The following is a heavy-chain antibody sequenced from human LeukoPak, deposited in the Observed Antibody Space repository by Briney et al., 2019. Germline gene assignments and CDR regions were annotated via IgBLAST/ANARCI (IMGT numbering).Heavy chain of an antibody. CDR3: AKLWQWFFDY. CDR2: ISWNSGSI. Sequence: GGSLRLSCAASGFIFRSYDMHWVRQAPGKGLEWVSGISWNSGSIGYADSVKGRFTISRDNSKNTLYLQMNSLRAEDTAVYYCAKLWQWFFDYWGQGTLVTVSS. J-gene: IGHJ4*02. V-gene: IGHV3-9*01. D-gene: IGHD3-22*01. CDR1: GFIFRSYD.